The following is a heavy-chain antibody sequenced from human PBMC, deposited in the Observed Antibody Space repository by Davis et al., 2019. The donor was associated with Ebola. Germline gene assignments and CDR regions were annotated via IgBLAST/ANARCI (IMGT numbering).Heavy chain of an antibody. D-gene: IGHD6-13*01. J-gene: IGHJ5*02. CDR1: GYTFTGYY. V-gene: IGHV1-2*06. CDR3: ARDGQQQLLVDTWFDP. CDR2: INPNSGGT. Sequence: AASVKVSCKASGYTFTGYYMHWVRQAPGQGLEWMGRINPNSGGTNYAQKFQGRVTMTRDSSTNTAYMELGSLRSDDTAVYYCARDGQQQLLVDTWFDPWGQGTLVTVSS.